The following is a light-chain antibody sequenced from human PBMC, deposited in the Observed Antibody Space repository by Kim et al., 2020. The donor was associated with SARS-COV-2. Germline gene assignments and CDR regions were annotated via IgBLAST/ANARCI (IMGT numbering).Light chain of an antibody. V-gene: IGKV3-20*01. J-gene: IGKJ1*01. CDR2: CAS. CDR1: QSVSVTS. CDR3: QQYDSSSRWT. Sequence: PGERATLSCRASQSVSVTSLGWYQQKPGQAPRLLIYCASSRATGIPDRFSGSGSGTDFTLTINTLEPADFAVYYCQQYDSSSRWTFCQGTKVDIQ.